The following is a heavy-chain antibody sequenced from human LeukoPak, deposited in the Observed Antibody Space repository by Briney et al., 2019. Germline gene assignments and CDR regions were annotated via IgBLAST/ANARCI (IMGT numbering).Heavy chain of an antibody. CDR3: ARERSSSWTLRNAFDI. V-gene: IGHV3-21*01. CDR1: GFTFTTYS. J-gene: IGHJ3*02. D-gene: IGHD6-13*01. CDR2: ITTVSSYI. Sequence: PGGSLRLSCVASGFTFTTYSMNWVRQAPGKGLEWVSSITTVSSYIYYADSVKGRFTISRDNAKNSLYLQMNSLRAEDTAVYYCARERSSSWTLRNAFDIWGQGTLVTVSS.